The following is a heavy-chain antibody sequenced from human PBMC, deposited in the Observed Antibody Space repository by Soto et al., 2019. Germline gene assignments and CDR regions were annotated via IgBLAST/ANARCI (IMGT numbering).Heavy chain of an antibody. CDR1: GGSISSYY. CDR3: ARRWGRNFDY. D-gene: IGHD2-15*01. J-gene: IGHJ4*02. V-gene: IGHV4-39*07. CDR2: VYYSGST. Sequence: SETLSLTCTVSGGSISSYYWAWIRQPPGKGLEWIGTVYYSGSTSYNPSLKGRVTISVDTSKNQFSLKLSSVTAADTAVYYCARRWGRNFDYWGQGTLVTVSS.